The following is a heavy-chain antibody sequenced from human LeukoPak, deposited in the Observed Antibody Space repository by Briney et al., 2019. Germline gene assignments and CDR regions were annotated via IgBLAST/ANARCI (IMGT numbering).Heavy chain of an antibody. V-gene: IGHV4-59*01. Sequence: RASETLSLTCTVSGGSISSYYWSWIRQPPGKGLEWIGYIYYSGSTNYNPSLKSRVTISVDTSKNQFSLKLSSVTAADTAVYYCRAEGGKKYYFDYWGQGTLVTVSS. CDR3: RAEGGKKYYFDY. D-gene: IGHD1-1*01. CDR2: IYYSGST. J-gene: IGHJ4*02. CDR1: GGSISSYY.